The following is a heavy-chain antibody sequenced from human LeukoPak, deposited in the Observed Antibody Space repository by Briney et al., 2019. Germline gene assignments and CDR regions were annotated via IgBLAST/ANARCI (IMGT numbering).Heavy chain of an antibody. Sequence: GRSLRLSCAASGFTFSSYAMHWVRQAPGKGLEWVAVISYDGSNKYYADSVKGRFTISRDTSKNTLYLQMNSLRAEDTAVYYCAKPHDSSGYYYLYPFDYWGQGTLVTVSS. V-gene: IGHV3-30*04. CDR2: ISYDGSNK. D-gene: IGHD3-22*01. CDR1: GFTFSSYA. CDR3: AKPHDSSGYYYLYPFDY. J-gene: IGHJ4*02.